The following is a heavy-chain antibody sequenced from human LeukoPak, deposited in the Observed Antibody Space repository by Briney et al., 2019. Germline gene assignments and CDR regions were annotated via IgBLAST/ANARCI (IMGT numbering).Heavy chain of an antibody. Sequence: GGSLRLSCAASGFTFDDYAMHWVRQAPGKGLEWVSGISWDSGSIGYADFVKGRFTISRDNAKNSLYLQMSSLRAEDTALYYCAKDWSAVYLSGFDYWGQGTRLTVSS. V-gene: IGHV3-9*01. CDR2: ISWDSGSI. J-gene: IGHJ4*02. CDR1: GFTFDDYA. CDR3: AKDWSAVYLSGFDY. D-gene: IGHD6-13*01.